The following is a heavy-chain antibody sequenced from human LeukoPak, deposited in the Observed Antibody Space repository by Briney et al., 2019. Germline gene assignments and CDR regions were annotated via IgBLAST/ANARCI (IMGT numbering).Heavy chain of an antibody. CDR2: INWIGGSP. D-gene: IGHD6-19*01. J-gene: IGHJ4*02. Sequence: GGSLRLSCAASGFTFGDYGMSWVRQAPGKGLEWVSGINWIGGSPGYADSVKGRFTISRDNAKNSLYLQMNSLSAEDTALYYCARRFSIAVAGPFDYWGQGTVGTFSS. V-gene: IGHV3-20*04. CDR1: GFTFGDYG. CDR3: ARRFSIAVAGPFDY.